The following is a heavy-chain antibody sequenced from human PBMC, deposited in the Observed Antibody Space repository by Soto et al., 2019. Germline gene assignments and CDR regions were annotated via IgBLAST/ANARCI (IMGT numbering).Heavy chain of an antibody. CDR3: VRLIGNSWLDF. CDR2: TYYRSKWYN. Sequence: PSQTLSLTCAISGDSVSSSSVTWNWIRQSPSRGLEWLGRTYYRSKWYNDYAESVKSRITIDPDTSKNQFSLHLNSVTPEDTAVDYCVRLIGNSWLDFWGQGTLVTSPQ. V-gene: IGHV6-1*01. J-gene: IGHJ5*01. CDR1: GDSVSSSSVT. D-gene: IGHD1-26*01.